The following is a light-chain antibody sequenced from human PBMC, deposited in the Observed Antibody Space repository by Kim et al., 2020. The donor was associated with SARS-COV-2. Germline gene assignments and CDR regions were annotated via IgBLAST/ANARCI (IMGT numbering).Light chain of an antibody. CDR2: MNN. CDR3: AAWDDSLSVV. J-gene: IGLJ1*01. CDR1: SSNIGSNY. Sequence: PGQRVTFSGSGSSSNIGSNYVYWYQQLPGTAPKLLNYMNNRRPAGVPDRFSGSKSGTAASLAISGLRSEDEADYYCAAWDDSLSVVFGTGTKVTVL. V-gene: IGLV1-47*01.